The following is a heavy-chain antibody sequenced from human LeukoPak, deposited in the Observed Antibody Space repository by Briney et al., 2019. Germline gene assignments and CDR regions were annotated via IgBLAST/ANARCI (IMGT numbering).Heavy chain of an antibody. D-gene: IGHD6-19*01. CDR1: GLALSTYG. CDR2: ISYDGSNK. J-gene: IGHJ4*02. Sequence: GGSLRLSCAASGLALSTYGMHWVRQVPGKGLEWVAVISYDGSNKYYADSVKGRSTISRDNSKNTLYLQMNSLRAEDTAVYYCAKDGAVAGLPLDYWGQGTLVTVSS. V-gene: IGHV3-30*18. CDR3: AKDGAVAGLPLDY.